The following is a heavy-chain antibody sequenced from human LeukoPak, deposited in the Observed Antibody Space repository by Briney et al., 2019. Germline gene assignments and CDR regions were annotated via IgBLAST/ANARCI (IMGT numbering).Heavy chain of an antibody. CDR2: LSRSGDTT. Sequence: GGALRLSCAASGFTFSSYSMSCVRQAPGKGLEWVSALSRSGDTTYYADSVKGRFTISRDNSKNTLYLQMNSLRVDDTAVYYCAKATSVVTLFDYWGQGTLVTVSS. D-gene: IGHD4-23*01. CDR1: GFTFSSYS. J-gene: IGHJ4*02. CDR3: AKATSVVTLFDY. V-gene: IGHV3-23*01.